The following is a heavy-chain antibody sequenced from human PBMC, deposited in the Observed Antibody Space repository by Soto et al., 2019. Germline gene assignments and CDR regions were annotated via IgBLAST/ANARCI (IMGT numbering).Heavy chain of an antibody. CDR1: GFTFGAYA. CDR2: ISAGGTT. D-gene: IGHD2-21*01. J-gene: IGHJ5*01. V-gene: IGHV3-23*01. Sequence: LLESGGGLVQPGRSLRLSCAASGFTFGAYAVDWVRQAPGKGLDWVSTISAGGTTFYADSVKGRFTISRDISKSTQYLEMNGLRADDTAVYYCARSGGLCGGADCYPHWFDSWGQGTLVTVSS. CDR3: ARSGGLCGGADCYPHWFDS.